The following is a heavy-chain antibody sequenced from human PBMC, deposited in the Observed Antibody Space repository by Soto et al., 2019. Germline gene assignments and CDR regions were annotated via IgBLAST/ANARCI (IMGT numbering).Heavy chain of an antibody. CDR2: INPNSGGT. CDR3: ARVPLRYFDWLLCSADENYYYSMDV. J-gene: IGHJ6*02. D-gene: IGHD3-9*01. V-gene: IGHV1-2*02. CDR1: GYTFTGYY. Sequence: ASVKVSCKASGYTFTGYYMHWVRQAPGQGLEWMGWINPNSGGTNYAQKFQGRVTMTRDTSISTAYMELSRLRSDDTAVYYCARVPLRYFDWLLCSADENYYYSMDVCGQATTGT.